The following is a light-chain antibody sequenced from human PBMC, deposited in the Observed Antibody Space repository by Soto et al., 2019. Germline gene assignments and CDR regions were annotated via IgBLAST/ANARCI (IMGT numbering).Light chain of an antibody. J-gene: IGLJ2*01. CDR2: VNSDGRH. CDR1: SGHSSYA. CDR3: QTWGTGTVV. Sequence: QSVLTQSPSASASLGASVKLTCTLSSGHSSYAIAWHQQQPEKGPRYLMRVNSDGRHIKGDGIPDRFSGSSSGAERYLTISSLQSEDEADYYCQTWGTGTVVVGGGTKLTVL. V-gene: IGLV4-69*01.